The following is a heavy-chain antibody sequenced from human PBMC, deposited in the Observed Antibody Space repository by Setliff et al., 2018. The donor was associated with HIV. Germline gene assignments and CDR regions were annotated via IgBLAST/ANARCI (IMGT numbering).Heavy chain of an antibody. CDR2: INHSGST. CDR1: GGSLNDYY. CDR3: ARDLPELTGRSFDP. J-gene: IGHJ5*02. Sequence: SETLSLTCAVYGGSLNDYYWSWIRLPPGKGLEWIGEINHSGSTNYNPSLKSRVTISVDTSKNQFSLKLTSVTAADTAVYYCARDLPELTGRSFDPWGQGMLVTVS. V-gene: IGHV4-34*01. D-gene: IGHD7-27*01.